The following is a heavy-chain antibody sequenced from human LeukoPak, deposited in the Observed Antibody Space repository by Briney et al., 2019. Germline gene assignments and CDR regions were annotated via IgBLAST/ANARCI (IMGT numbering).Heavy chain of an antibody. Sequence: GGSLRLSCAASGFTINTFTMNWVRQAPGKGLEWVSTIRGAEGGTYYADSVTGRFTISRDNFENTLYLQMNYLREEDTALYYCAKAFSSGWSPFDYWGQGALVTVSS. CDR3: AKAFSSGWSPFDY. CDR1: GFTINTFT. D-gene: IGHD6-19*01. CDR2: IRGAEGGT. V-gene: IGHV3-23*01. J-gene: IGHJ4*02.